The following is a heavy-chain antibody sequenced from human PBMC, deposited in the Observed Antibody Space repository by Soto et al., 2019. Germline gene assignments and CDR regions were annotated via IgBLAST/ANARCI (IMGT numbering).Heavy chain of an antibody. CDR2: IYPGDSDT. V-gene: IGHV5-51*01. CDR3: ARQGDCSGGSCYGGVDWFDP. CDR1: GYSFTSYW. Sequence: ESLKISCKGSGYSFTSYWIGWVRQMPGKGLEWMGIIYPGDSDTRYSPSFQDQVTISADKSISTAYLQWSSLKASDTAMYYCARQGDCSGGSCYGGVDWFDPWGQGTLVTVSS. D-gene: IGHD2-15*01. J-gene: IGHJ5*02.